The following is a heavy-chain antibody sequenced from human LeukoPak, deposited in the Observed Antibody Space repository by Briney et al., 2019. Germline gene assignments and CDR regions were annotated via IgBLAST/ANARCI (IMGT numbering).Heavy chain of an antibody. CDR3: ARDVVGSLDY. Sequence: GGSLRLSCAASGFTFSSYWMAWVRQAPGKGLEWVANIKGDESARHQADSVEGRFTISRDNTRNSLYLQMTNLRGDDTAVYYCARDVVGSLDYWGQGTLVTVSS. CDR1: GFTFSSYW. CDR2: IKGDESAR. J-gene: IGHJ4*02. V-gene: IGHV3-7*01. D-gene: IGHD1-26*01.